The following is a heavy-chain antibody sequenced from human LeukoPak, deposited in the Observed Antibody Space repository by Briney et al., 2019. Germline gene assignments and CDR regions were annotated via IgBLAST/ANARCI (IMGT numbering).Heavy chain of an antibody. V-gene: IGHV4-34*01. CDR3: ARGPLRRMVYAMGPYYYYGMDV. J-gene: IGHJ6*02. CDR2: INHSGST. CDR1: GRSFSGYY. Sequence: SETLSLTCAVYGRSFSGYYWSWIRQPPGKGLEWIGEINHSGSTNYNPSLKSRVTISVDTSKNQFSLKLSSVTAADTAVYYCARGPLRRMVYAMGPYYYYGMDVWGQGTTVTVSS. D-gene: IGHD2-8*01.